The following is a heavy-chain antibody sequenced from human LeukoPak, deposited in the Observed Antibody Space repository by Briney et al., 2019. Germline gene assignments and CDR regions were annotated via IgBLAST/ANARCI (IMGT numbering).Heavy chain of an antibody. CDR3: ARVVVPGWFDP. J-gene: IGHJ5*02. D-gene: IGHD2-15*01. Sequence: GGSLRLSCAASGFTFSSYAMHWVRQAPGKGLEYVSAISSNGHSTYYANSLKGRFIISRDNSKNTLYLQMGSLRAEDMAVYYCARVVVPGWFDPWGQGTLVTVSS. CDR1: GFTFSSYA. V-gene: IGHV3-64*01. CDR2: ISSNGHST.